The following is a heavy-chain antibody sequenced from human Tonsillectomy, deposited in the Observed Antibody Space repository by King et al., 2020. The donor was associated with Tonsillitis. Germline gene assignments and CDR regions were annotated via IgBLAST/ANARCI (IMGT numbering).Heavy chain of an antibody. V-gene: IGHV3-21*01. J-gene: IGHJ1*01. CDR1: GFTFSSDS. Sequence: VQLVESGGGLVKPGGSLRLSCAASGFTFSSDSMNWVRQAPGKGLEWVSSISSSTSYIYYADSVKGRFTISRDNAKNSLYLQMNSLRAEDTAVYYCARDGGYCSSTRCYEQYCQHWGQGTLVTVSS. CDR3: ARDGGYCSSTRCYEQYCQH. D-gene: IGHD2-2*01. CDR2: ISSSTSYI.